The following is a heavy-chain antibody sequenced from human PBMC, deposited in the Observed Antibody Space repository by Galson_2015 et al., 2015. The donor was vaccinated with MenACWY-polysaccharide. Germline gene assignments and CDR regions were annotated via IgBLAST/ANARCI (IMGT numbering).Heavy chain of an antibody. D-gene: IGHD2-15*01. CDR3: ARGFCSGGTCLRWDDAFEF. Sequence: SLRLSCATSGFSISTYWMHWVRQVPGKGLMWVSRINNDGSSATYADSVRGRLTFSRDNAKNTVYLQLNSLRVEDTAVYYCARGFCSGGTCLRWDDAFEFRGQGTMVIVSS. CDR2: INNDGSSA. V-gene: IGHV3-74*03. J-gene: IGHJ3*01. CDR1: GFSISTYW.